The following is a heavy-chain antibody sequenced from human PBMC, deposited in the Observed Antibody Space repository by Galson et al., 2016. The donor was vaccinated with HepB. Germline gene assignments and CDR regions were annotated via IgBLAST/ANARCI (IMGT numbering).Heavy chain of an antibody. Sequence: SVKVSCKASGYTFTSYYMQWVRQAPGQGLEWMGITNPSGGSTSYAQKFQGRVTMTRDTSTSTVCMELSSLRSEDTAVYYCARGLNDYLWGNYRSAFDYWGQGTLVTVSS. J-gene: IGHJ4*02. V-gene: IGHV1-46*01. CDR3: ARGLNDYLWGNYRSAFDY. CDR2: TNPSGGST. D-gene: IGHD3-16*02. CDR1: GYTFTSYY.